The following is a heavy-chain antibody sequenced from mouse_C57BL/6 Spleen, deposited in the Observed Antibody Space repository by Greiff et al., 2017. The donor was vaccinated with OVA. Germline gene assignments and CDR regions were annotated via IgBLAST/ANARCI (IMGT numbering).Heavy chain of an antibody. CDR1: GYAFSSSW. CDR2: IYPGDGDT. CDR3: AGSPLTTVVDWYFDV. V-gene: IGHV1-82*01. J-gene: IGHJ1*03. D-gene: IGHD1-1*01. Sequence: QVQLQQSGPELVKPGASVKISCKASGYAFSSSWMNWVKQRPGKGLEWIGRIYPGDGDTNYNGKFKGKATLTADKSSRTAYMQLSSLTSEDTAVYFCAGSPLTTVVDWYFDVWGTGTTVTVSS.